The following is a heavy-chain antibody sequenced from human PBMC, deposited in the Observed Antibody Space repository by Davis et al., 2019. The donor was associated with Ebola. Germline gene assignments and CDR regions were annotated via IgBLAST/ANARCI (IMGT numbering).Heavy chain of an antibody. Sequence: AASVKVSCKASGGTFSSYAISWVRQAPGQGLEWMGGIIPIFGTANYAQKFQGRVTITADKSTSTAYMELSSLRSEDTAVYYCARGFVEQWLDYFQHWGQGTLVTVSS. CDR2: IIPIFGTA. D-gene: IGHD6-19*01. CDR1: GGTFSSYA. V-gene: IGHV1-69*06. J-gene: IGHJ1*01. CDR3: ARGFVEQWLDYFQH.